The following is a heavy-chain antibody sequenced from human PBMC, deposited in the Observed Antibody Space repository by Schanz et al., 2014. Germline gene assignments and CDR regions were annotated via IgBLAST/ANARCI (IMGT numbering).Heavy chain of an antibody. J-gene: IGHJ4*02. Sequence: VQLVESGGGVAQPGGSLRLSCAASGFTFSSYWMSWVRQAPGEGLEWVANIKQDGSEKYYVDSVKGRFTISRDNAKNSLSLQLNSLRDEDTAVYYCAREGERKGMLPYYFDYWGQGALVTVSS. V-gene: IGHV3-7*01. CDR1: GFTFSSYW. CDR2: IKQDGSEK. D-gene: IGHD3-10*01. CDR3: AREGERKGMLPYYFDY.